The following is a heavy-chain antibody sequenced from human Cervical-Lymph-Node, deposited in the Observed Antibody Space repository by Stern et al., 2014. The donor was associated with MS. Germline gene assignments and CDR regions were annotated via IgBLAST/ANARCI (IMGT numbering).Heavy chain of an antibody. CDR3: ASWDNGSGSPQDV. D-gene: IGHD3-10*01. Sequence: DQLVESGAEVKKPGSSVKVSCKASGGTFSSYAISWVRQAPGQGLEWMGGIIPIFGTAKFAQKFQGRVTITADESTSTAYMELSSLRSEDTAVYYCASWDNGSGSPQDVWGQGTTVTVSS. CDR1: GGTFSSYA. V-gene: IGHV1-69*01. CDR2: IIPIFGTA. J-gene: IGHJ6*02.